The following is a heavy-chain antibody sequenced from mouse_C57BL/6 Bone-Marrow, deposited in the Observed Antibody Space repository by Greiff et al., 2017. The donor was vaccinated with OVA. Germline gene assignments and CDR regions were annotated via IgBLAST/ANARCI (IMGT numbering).Heavy chain of an antibody. Sequence: VQVVESGPGLVQPSQSLSITCTVSGFSLTSSGVHWVRQSPGKGLEWLGVIWSGGSTDYNAAFISRLSISKDNSKSQVFFKMNSLQADDTAIYDCARRDGYYESFAYWGQGTLVTVSA. CDR3: ARRDGYYESFAY. CDR2: IWSGGST. CDR1: GFSLTSSG. J-gene: IGHJ3*01. D-gene: IGHD2-3*01. V-gene: IGHV2-2*01.